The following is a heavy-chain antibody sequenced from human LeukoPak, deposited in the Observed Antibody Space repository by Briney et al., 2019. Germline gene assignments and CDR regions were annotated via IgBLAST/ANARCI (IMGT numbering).Heavy chain of an antibody. CDR2: IYTSGST. V-gene: IGHV4-4*09. J-gene: IGHJ5*02. CDR1: GGSFSGYY. Sequence: SETLSLTCAVYGGSFSGYYWSWIRQPPGKGLEWIGYIYTSGSTRYNPSLKSRVSISVDTSMNQFSLKLSSVTAADTAIYHCARGKTSFDPWGQGTLVTVSS. CDR3: ARGKTSFDP.